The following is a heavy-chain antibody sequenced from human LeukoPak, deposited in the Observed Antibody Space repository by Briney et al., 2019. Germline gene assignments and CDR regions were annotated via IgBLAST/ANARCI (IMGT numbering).Heavy chain of an antibody. Sequence: ASVKVSCKAASYISWVRQAPGQGLEWMGWIGSYAGDTYYAQKFQGRVTVTTDTSSSTAYMELRSLRSDDTAVYYCARDFWNFDDSRGYYRDFDSWGQGTLVTVSS. D-gene: IGHD3-22*01. CDR3: ARDFWNFDDSRGYYRDFDS. V-gene: IGHV1-18*01. J-gene: IGHJ5*01. CDR1: SY. CDR2: IGSYAGDT.